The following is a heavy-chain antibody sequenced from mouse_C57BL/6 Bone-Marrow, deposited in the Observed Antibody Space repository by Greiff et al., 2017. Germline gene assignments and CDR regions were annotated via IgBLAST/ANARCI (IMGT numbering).Heavy chain of an antibody. CDR3: ARGYYYGSRRDFDY. CDR2: IYPGSGST. Sequence: QVQLQQPGAELVKPGASVKMSCKASGYTFTSYWITWVKQRPGQGLEWIGDIYPGSGSTNYNEKFKSKATLTVDTSSSTAYMQLSSLTSEDSAVYYCARGYYYGSRRDFDYWGQGTTLTVSS. CDR1: GYTFTSYW. D-gene: IGHD1-1*01. J-gene: IGHJ2*01. V-gene: IGHV1-55*01.